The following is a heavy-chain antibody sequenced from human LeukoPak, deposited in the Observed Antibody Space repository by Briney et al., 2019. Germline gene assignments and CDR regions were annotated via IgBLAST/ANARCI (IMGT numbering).Heavy chain of an antibody. J-gene: IGHJ4*02. CDR2: INPDGSEK. D-gene: IGHD6-13*01. V-gene: IGHV3-7*01. Sequence: GGSLRLSCAGSGFTFNTFWMNWVRQAPGKGLEWVANINPDGSEKYLVDSVKGRFTISRDNAKTTLYLQMDSLRVEDTAVYYCARGQYTTSWFSSRDWGQGTLVTVSS. CDR3: ARGQYTTSWFSSRD. CDR1: GFTFNTFW.